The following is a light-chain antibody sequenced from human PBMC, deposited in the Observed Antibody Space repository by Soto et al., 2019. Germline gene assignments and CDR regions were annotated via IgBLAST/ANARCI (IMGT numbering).Light chain of an antibody. CDR3: QQANSFPPT. CDR1: QSVSSY. CDR2: DAS. V-gene: IGKV3-11*01. J-gene: IGKJ5*01. Sequence: EIVLTQSPATLSLSPGERATLSCRASQSVSSYLAWYQQRPGQAPRLLIYDASNRATGIPARFSGSGSGTDFTLTISSLQPEDFATYYCQQANSFPPTFGQGTRREIK.